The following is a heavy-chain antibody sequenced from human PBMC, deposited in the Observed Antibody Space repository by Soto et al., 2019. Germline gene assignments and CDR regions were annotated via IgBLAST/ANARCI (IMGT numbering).Heavy chain of an antibody. Sequence: EAQLLESGGGLVQPGGSLRLSCAASGFTFSSYAMSWVRQAPGKGLEWVSAISGSGGSTYYADSVKGRFTISRDNSKNTLYLQMNSPRAEDTAVYYCAKYGRWLVHFYYYGMDVWGQGTTVTVSS. D-gene: IGHD6-19*01. CDR1: GFTFSSYA. CDR3: AKYGRWLVHFYYYGMDV. J-gene: IGHJ6*02. CDR2: ISGSGGST. V-gene: IGHV3-23*01.